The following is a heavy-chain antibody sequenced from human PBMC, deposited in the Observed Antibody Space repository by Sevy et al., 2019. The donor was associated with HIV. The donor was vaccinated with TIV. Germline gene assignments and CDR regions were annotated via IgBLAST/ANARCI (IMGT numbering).Heavy chain of an antibody. CDR3: AREDYGDYFSRSSGKNAFDI. V-gene: IGHV3-30-3*01. CDR1: GFTFSSYA. CDR2: ISYDGSNK. J-gene: IGHJ3*02. D-gene: IGHD4-17*01. Sequence: VGSLRLSCAASGFTFSSYAMHWVRQAPGKGLEWVAVISYDGSNKYYADSVKGRFTISRDNSKNTLYLQMNSLRAEDTAVYYCAREDYGDYFSRSSGKNAFDIWGQGTMVTVSS.